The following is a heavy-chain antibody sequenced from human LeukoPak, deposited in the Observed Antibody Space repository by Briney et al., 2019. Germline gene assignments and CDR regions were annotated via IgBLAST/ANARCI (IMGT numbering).Heavy chain of an antibody. Sequence: SETLSHTCAVYGGSFSGYYWSWIRQPPGEGLEWIGEINHSGSTNYNPSLKSRVTISVDTSKNQFSLKLSSVTAADTAVYYCARGKRGFLWGQGTLVTVSS. D-gene: IGHD5-12*01. CDR3: ARGKRGFL. J-gene: IGHJ4*02. V-gene: IGHV4-34*01. CDR2: INHSGST. CDR1: GGSFSGYY.